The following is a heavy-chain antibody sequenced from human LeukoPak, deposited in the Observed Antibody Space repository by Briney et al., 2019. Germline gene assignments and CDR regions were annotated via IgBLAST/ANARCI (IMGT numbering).Heavy chain of an antibody. J-gene: IGHJ4*02. CDR3: VKDGVFWSPQFDY. V-gene: IGHV3-23*01. CDR1: GFTFSSYA. D-gene: IGHD6-13*01. CDR2: ISGSGGST. Sequence: GGSLRLSCAASGFTFSSYAMSWVRQAPGKGLDWVSAISGSGGSTYYADSVKGRFTISRDNSKNTLYLQMNSLRAEDTAVYYCVKDGVFWSPQFDYWGQGTQVTVSS.